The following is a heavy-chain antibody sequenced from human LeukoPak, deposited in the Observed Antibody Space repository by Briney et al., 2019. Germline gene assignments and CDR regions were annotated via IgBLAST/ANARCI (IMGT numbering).Heavy chain of an antibody. CDR2: IRPDGGER. CDR3: ARDVVGALDY. V-gene: IGHV3-7*01. J-gene: IGHJ4*02. CDR1: GFTFSNYW. D-gene: IGHD1-26*01. Sequence: PGGSLRLSCAASGFTFSNYWMSWVRQAPGKGLEWVANIRPDGGERNYVDSVKGRFTISRDNGKNSLYLQMHSLRAGDTAVYYCARDVVGALDYWGQGTLVTVSS.